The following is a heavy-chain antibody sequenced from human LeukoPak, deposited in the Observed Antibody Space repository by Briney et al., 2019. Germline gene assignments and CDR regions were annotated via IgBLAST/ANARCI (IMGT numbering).Heavy chain of an antibody. V-gene: IGHV4-59*01. Sequence: SETLSLTCTVSGGSISSYYWSWIRQPPGKGLEWIGYIYYSGSTNYNPSLKSRVTISVDTSKNQFSLKLSSVTAADTAVYYCARSLIAAGGDFDYWGRGTLVSVSS. J-gene: IGHJ4*02. CDR3: ARSLIAAGGDFDY. CDR2: IYYSGST. CDR1: GGSISSYY. D-gene: IGHD6-13*01.